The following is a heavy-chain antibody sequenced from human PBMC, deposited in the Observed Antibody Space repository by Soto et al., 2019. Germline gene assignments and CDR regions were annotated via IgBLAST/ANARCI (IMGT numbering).Heavy chain of an antibody. CDR3: ARVLAAAGAMRY. Sequence: QVQLVQSGAEVKKPGASVKVSCKASGYTLTSYGISWVRQAPGQGLEWMGWISAYNGNTNSAQKLQGRVTMTTDTSTSKAYIDMRSLKYDETAVECCARVLAAAGAMRYWGKGTLVTVSS. CDR2: ISAYNGNT. V-gene: IGHV1-18*01. J-gene: IGHJ4*02. D-gene: IGHD6-13*01. CDR1: GYTLTSYG.